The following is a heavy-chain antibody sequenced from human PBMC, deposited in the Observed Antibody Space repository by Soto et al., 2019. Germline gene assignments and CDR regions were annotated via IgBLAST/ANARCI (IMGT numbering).Heavy chain of an antibody. J-gene: IGHJ6*02. CDR3: ARDGEYSSSSGMDV. D-gene: IGHD6-6*01. CDR2: ISGNSGKT. Sequence: GGSLRLSCTASGFTFSSYAMSWVRQAPGKELEWVSTISGNSGKTNYAESVKGRFSISRDNSKNTVHLQLDSLRAEDTAVYYCARDGEYSSSSGMDVWGQGTTVTVSS. V-gene: IGHV3-23*01. CDR1: GFTFSSYA.